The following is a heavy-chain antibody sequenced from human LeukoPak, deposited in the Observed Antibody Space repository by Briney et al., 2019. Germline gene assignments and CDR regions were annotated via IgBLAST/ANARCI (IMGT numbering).Heavy chain of an antibody. CDR2: IIPIFGTA. V-gene: IGHV1-69*05. J-gene: IGHJ4*02. CDR1: GYTFTSYD. Sequence: GASVKVSCKASGYTFTSYDISWMRQAPGQGLEWMGRIIPIFGTANYAQKFQGRVTITTDESTSTAYMELSSLRSEDTAVYYCASFDSSGYRSSFDYWGQGTLVTVSS. CDR3: ASFDSSGYRSSFDY. D-gene: IGHD3-22*01.